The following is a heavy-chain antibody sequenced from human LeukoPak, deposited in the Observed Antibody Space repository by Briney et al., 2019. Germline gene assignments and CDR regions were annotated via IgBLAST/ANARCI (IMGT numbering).Heavy chain of an antibody. CDR2: FDPEDGET. D-gene: IGHD5-12*01. V-gene: IGHV1-24*01. Sequence: ASVKVSCKASGYTFTSYYMHWVRQAPGKGLEWMGGFDPEDGETIYAQKFQGRVTMTEDTSTDTAYMELSSLRSEDTAVYYCASLLVATMGYGYFDYWGQGTLVTVSS. CDR3: ASLLVATMGYGYFDY. J-gene: IGHJ4*02. CDR1: GYTFTSYY.